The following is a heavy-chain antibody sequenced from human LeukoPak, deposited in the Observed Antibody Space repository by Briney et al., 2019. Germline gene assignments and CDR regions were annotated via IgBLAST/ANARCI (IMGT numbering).Heavy chain of an antibody. V-gene: IGHV5-10-1*01. Sequence: GESLKISCKGSGYSFTSYWISWVRQLPGKGLEWMGRIDPSDSYTNYSPSFQGHVTISADKSISTAYLQWSTLKASDTAMYYCARQGHNFFDYRGQGTLVTVSS. CDR2: IDPSDSYT. CDR1: GYSFTSYW. J-gene: IGHJ4*02. CDR3: ARQGHNFFDY.